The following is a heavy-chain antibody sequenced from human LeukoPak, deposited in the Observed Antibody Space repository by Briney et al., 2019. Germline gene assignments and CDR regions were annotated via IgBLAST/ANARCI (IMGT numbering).Heavy chain of an antibody. Sequence: GGSLRLSCAASGFTFSSYAMSWVRQAPGKGLEWVSAISGSGGSTYYANSVKGRFTISRDNSKNTLYLQMNSLRAEDTAVYYCAKDLRRNCNGGSCPWGQGTLVTVSS. D-gene: IGHD2-15*01. V-gene: IGHV3-23*01. J-gene: IGHJ5*02. CDR1: GFTFSSYA. CDR3: AKDLRRNCNGGSCP. CDR2: ISGSGGST.